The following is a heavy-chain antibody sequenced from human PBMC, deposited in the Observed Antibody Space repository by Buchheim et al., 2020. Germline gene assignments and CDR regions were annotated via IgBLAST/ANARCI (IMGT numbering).Heavy chain of an antibody. V-gene: IGHV3-53*02. D-gene: IGHD3-22*01. CDR2: IYSGGST. CDR1: GFTVSSNY. Sequence: EVQLVETGGGLIQPGGSLRLSCAASGFTVSSNYMSWVRQAPGKGLEWASVIYSGGSTYYADSVKGRFTISRDNSKNTMYLQMNSLRAEDTAVYYCARGRHYYDSGGYYRLYYGMDVWGQGTT. J-gene: IGHJ6*02. CDR3: ARGRHYYDSGGYYRLYYGMDV.